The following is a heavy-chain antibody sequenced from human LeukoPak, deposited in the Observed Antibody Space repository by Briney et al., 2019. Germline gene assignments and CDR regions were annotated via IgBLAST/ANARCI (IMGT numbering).Heavy chain of an antibody. CDR1: GGSISSGVYY. CDR3: ARDSSGYGDFDY. D-gene: IGHD6-19*01. CDR2: IYYSGST. Sequence: SETLSLTCTVSGGSISSGVYYWSWIRQDPGKGLEWIGYIYYSGSTYYNPSIKSRVTISVDTSKNQFSLKLSSVTAADTALYYCARDSSGYGDFDYWGQGTLVTVSS. V-gene: IGHV4-31*03. J-gene: IGHJ4*02.